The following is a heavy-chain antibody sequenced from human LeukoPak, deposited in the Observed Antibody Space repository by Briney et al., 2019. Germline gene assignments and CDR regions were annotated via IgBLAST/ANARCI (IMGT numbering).Heavy chain of an antibody. D-gene: IGHD3-22*01. V-gene: IGHV4-59*01. CDR1: GGSISSYY. Sequence: PLETLSLTCTVSGGSISSYYWSWIRQPPGKGLEWIGLIYYSGSTNYNPSLKSRVTISVDTSKNQFSLKLSSVTAADTAVYYCARSSEGRYYYDSSGYSYYYYYMDVWGKGTTVTISS. CDR2: IYYSGST. CDR3: ARSSEGRYYYDSSGYSYYYYYMDV. J-gene: IGHJ6*03.